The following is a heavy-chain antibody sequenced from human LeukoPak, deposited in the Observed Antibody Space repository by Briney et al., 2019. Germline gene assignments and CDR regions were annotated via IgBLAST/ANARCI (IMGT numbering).Heavy chain of an antibody. Sequence: GGSLRPSCAASGFTFSSYTVNWVRQAPGKGLEWISYISISSSTTYYADSVKGRFAISRDNAKNSVYLQMNSLRDEDTAVYYCARGIDSSGWYFDYWGQGTLVTVSS. CDR2: ISISSSTT. CDR1: GFTFSSYT. J-gene: IGHJ4*02. D-gene: IGHD6-25*01. V-gene: IGHV3-48*02. CDR3: ARGIDSSGWYFDY.